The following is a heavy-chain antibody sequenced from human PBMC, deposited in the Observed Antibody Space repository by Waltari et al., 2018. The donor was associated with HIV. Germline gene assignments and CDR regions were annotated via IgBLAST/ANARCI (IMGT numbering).Heavy chain of an antibody. V-gene: IGHV3-30*18. CDR3: AKDRDPYNVVEIYGMFDS. Sequence: QVLVVDSGVGVVKPGKSLRLPCAASGFTCRSYVMHPVRQSPGKGLEWVAFMSHNGNTKYYAESVKGRFTISRDNSKNTLYLEMNNLRLDDTAIYYCAKDRDPYNVVEIYGMFDSWGQGTLVTVSS. CDR1: GFTCRSYV. J-gene: IGHJ4*02. D-gene: IGHD2-15*01. CDR2: MSHNGNTK.